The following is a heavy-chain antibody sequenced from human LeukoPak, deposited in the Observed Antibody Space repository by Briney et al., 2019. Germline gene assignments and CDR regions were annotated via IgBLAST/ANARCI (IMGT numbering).Heavy chain of an antibody. CDR3: TTICCIAAGDTRFDP. D-gene: IGHD6-13*01. V-gene: IGHV3-48*03. CDR2: IGNSGSSI. J-gene: IGHJ5*02. CDR1: GFTFSRCE. Sequence: GGSLRLSCAASGFTFSRCEMNWVRQAPGKGLEWVSHIGNSGSSIYYADSVKGRFTISRDNAKNSLYLQMNSLRAEDTAVYYCTTICCIAAGDTRFDPWGQGTLVTVSS.